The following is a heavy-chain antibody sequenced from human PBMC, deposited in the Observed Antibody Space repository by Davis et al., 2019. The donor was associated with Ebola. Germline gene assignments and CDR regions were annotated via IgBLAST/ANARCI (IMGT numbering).Heavy chain of an antibody. V-gene: IGHV4-30-2*01. CDR1: GGSISSGGYS. CDR2: IYHSGST. CDR3: ARASSGWYVSVWFDP. J-gene: IGHJ5*02. D-gene: IGHD6-19*01. Sequence: PSETLSLTCAVSGGSISSGGYSWSWIRQPPGKGPEWIGYIYHSGSTYYNPSLKSRVTISVDRSKNQFSLKLSSVTAADTAVYYCARASSGWYVSVWFDPWGQGTLVTVSS.